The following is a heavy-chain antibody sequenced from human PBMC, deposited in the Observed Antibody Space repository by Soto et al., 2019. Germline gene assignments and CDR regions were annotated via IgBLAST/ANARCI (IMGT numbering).Heavy chain of an antibody. J-gene: IGHJ6*02. V-gene: IGHV3-48*02. Sequence: EVQLVESGGGLVQPGGSLRLSCAASGFTFSSYSMNWVRQAPGKGLEWVSYISSSSSTIYYADSVKGRFTISRDNAKNSLYLQMNSLRDEDTAVYYCARGGRDDFWSGYFYYYYYGMDVWGQGTTVTVSS. CDR2: ISSSSSTI. CDR3: ARGGRDDFWSGYFYYYYYGMDV. CDR1: GFTFSSYS. D-gene: IGHD3-3*01.